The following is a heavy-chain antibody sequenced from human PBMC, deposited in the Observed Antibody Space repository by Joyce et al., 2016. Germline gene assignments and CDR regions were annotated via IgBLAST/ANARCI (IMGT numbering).Heavy chain of an antibody. V-gene: IGHV3-53*01. CDR2: IHSGYTT. CDR3: ARSKVGASSYYHYGMDV. CDR1: GFSVSSYH. D-gene: IGHD1-26*01. Sequence: EVQLVESGGGLSQPGGSLRLSCAASGFSVSSYHMSWVRQAPGKGLEWGSVIHSGYTTHYADSVKGRFTISRDISKNTLYLQMNSLRAEDTAVYYCARSKVGASSYYHYGMDVGGQGTTVIVSS. J-gene: IGHJ6*02.